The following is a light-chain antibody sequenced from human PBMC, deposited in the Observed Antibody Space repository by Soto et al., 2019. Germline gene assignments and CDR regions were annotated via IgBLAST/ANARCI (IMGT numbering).Light chain of an antibody. CDR2: KAS. CDR1: QSVSDW. J-gene: IGKJ4*01. Sequence: DIPMTQSPSTLSSSAGDRVTITCRASQSVSDWLAWYQRTPGKVPKLLIYKASNLESGVPSRFSGSGSGTDFTITISSLQPDVVATYYCQQYNSSSTFGGGTKVDIK. V-gene: IGKV1-5*03. CDR3: QQYNSSST.